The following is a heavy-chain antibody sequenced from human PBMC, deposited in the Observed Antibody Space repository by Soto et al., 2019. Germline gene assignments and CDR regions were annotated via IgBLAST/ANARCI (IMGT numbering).Heavy chain of an antibody. V-gene: IGHV3-74*01. CDR1: GFTFSNYW. Sequence: EVQLVESGGGLVQPGGSLRLSCVASGFTFSNYWMQWVRQGPGKGLMWVSRINSDGSGATYADSVRGRFTISRDNAKNTLYLQMNSLRAEDTAVYFCARDRVGPGGTIDYWGQGNLVTVSS. D-gene: IGHD1-1*01. J-gene: IGHJ4*02. CDR2: INSDGSGA. CDR3: ARDRVGPGGTIDY.